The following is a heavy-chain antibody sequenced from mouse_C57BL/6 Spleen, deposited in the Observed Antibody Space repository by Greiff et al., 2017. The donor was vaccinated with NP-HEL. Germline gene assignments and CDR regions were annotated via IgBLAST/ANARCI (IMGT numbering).Heavy chain of an antibody. J-gene: IGHJ2*01. CDR2: LSSGGSYT. D-gene: IGHD3-2*02. V-gene: IGHV5-6*02. CDR1: GFTFSSYG. Sequence: EVKLEESGGDLVKPGGSLKLSCAASGFTFSSYGMSWVRQTPDKRLEWVATLSSGGSYTYYPESVKGRFTISRATAKNTLYLQISMLKSEDTAMYYCARRVQLRPPYYFDYWGQGTTLTVSS. CDR3: ARRVQLRPPYYFDY.